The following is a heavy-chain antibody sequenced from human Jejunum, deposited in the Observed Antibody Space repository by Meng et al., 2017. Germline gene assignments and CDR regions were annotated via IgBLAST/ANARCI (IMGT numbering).Heavy chain of an antibody. D-gene: IGHD3-10*01. CDR1: GASVSSHLVN. V-gene: IGHV6-1*01. CDR2: TYYRSKWDN. Sequence: HVQLQQSGPSTLNPSQTISISCAIYGASVSSHLVNWNWFRQSTSRGIEWLGRTYYRSKWDNDYAVSVKSRITISADTSKNHFSLQLNSVTTEDTAVYYCARVRGGVFENWGQGTLVTVSS. J-gene: IGHJ4*02. CDR3: ARVRGGVFEN.